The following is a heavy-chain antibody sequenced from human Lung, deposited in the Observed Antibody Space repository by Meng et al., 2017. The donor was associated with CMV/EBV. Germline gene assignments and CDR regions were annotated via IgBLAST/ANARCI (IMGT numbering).Heavy chain of an antibody. V-gene: IGHV3-66*01. D-gene: IGHD3-10*01. CDR1: GFNVRDKY. CDR2: IYRGDNT. J-gene: IGHJ4*02. Sequence: EVHLVGXXXXXVQXGXXXRLSCAASGFNVRDKYMSWVRQAPGKGLEWVCIIYRGDNTYYIDSVKDRFTVSRDNSKNTMYLQMNSLRVEDTAVYYCTGDSVSNPNLDYWGQGTLVTVSS. CDR3: TGDSVSNPNLDY.